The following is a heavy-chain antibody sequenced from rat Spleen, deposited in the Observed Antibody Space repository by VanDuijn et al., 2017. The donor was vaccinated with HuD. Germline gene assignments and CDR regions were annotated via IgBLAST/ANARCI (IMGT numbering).Heavy chain of an antibody. Sequence: EVQLVESDGGLVQPGRSLKLSCAASGFTFSDYYMTWVRQAPTKGLEWVASISTGGDDTYYRESVKGRFTVSRDNEKSTLYLQMDSLRSDDTATYYCARRMGITGWYFDFWGPGTMVTVSS. V-gene: IGHV5-25*01. D-gene: IGHD1-9*01. CDR3: ARRMGITGWYFDF. CDR2: ISTGGDDT. CDR1: GFTFSDYY. J-gene: IGHJ1*01.